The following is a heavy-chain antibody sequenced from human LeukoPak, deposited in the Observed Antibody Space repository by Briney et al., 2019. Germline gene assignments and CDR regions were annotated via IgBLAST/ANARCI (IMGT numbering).Heavy chain of an antibody. CDR1: GYTFTSYG. CDR2: INPSGGST. Sequence: PGASVKVSCKASGYTFTSYGISWVRQAPGQGLEWMGIINPSGGSTSYAQKFQGRVTMTRDTSTSTVYMELSSLRSEDTAVYYCAREAVGAIMYYFDYWGQGTLVTVSS. V-gene: IGHV1-46*01. J-gene: IGHJ4*02. CDR3: AREAVGAIMYYFDY. D-gene: IGHD1-26*01.